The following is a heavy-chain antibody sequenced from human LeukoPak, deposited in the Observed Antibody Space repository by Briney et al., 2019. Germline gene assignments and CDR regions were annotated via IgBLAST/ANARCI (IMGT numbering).Heavy chain of an antibody. CDR3: ARVVDIVVVVAASRSWFDP. Sequence: SETLSLTCTVSGGSISSSSYYWGWIRQPPGKGLEWIGSIYYSGSTYYNPSLKSRVTISVDTSKNQFSLKLSSVTAADTAVYYCARVVDIVVVVAASRSWFDPWGQGTLVTVSS. D-gene: IGHD2-15*01. CDR1: GGSISSSSYY. V-gene: IGHV4-39*07. CDR2: IYYSGST. J-gene: IGHJ5*02.